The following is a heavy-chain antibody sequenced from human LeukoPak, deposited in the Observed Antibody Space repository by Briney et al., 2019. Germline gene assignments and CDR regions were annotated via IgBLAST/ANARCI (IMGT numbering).Heavy chain of an antibody. CDR3: ARGLAASRNYYYYYYMDV. D-gene: IGHD1-14*01. CDR2: TYTSGST. J-gene: IGHJ6*03. Sequence: SETLSLTCIDSGGSLSSGSYYWSWIRQPAGKGREWIGRTYTSGSTNYNPSLKSRVTISVDTSKNQFSLKLSSVTAADTAVYYCARGLAASRNYYYYYYMDVWGKGTTVTVSS. V-gene: IGHV4-61*02. CDR1: GGSLSSGSYY.